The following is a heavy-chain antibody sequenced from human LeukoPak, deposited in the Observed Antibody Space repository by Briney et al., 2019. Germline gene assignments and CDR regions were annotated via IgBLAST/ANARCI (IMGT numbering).Heavy chain of an antibody. Sequence: GRSLRLSCAASGFIFDDYAMHWVRQAPGKGLEWVSGISRKSGNIGYADSVKGRFTISRSNAKNSLYLQMNSLRAEDTALYYCAKDNGGGGLDYWGQGTLVTVSS. CDR2: ISRKSGNI. CDR1: GFIFDDYA. J-gene: IGHJ4*02. CDR3: AKDNGGGGLDY. D-gene: IGHD3-16*01. V-gene: IGHV3-9*01.